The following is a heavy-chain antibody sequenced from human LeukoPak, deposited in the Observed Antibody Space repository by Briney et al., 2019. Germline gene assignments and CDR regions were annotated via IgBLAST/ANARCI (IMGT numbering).Heavy chain of an antibody. CDR1: GYTFTGYY. D-gene: IGHD5-18*01. Sequence: GASVKVSCKASGYTFTGYYMHWVRQAPGQGLEWMGWINPNSGGTNYAQKFQGRVTMTTDTSTSTAYMELRSLRSDDTAVYYCARGPDVDTAMGYYYYYYMDVWGKGTTVTVSS. J-gene: IGHJ6*03. V-gene: IGHV1-2*02. CDR2: INPNSGGT. CDR3: ARGPDVDTAMGYYYYYYMDV.